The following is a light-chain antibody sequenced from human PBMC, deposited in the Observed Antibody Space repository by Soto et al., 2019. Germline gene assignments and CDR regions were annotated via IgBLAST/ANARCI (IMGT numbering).Light chain of an antibody. V-gene: IGKV3-15*01. Sequence: EIVMTQSPATLSVSPGERATLSCRASKSVSSNLAWYQQKPGQAPRLLIYGASTRATGIPARFSGSGSGTEFTLTISILQSEDFAVYYCQQYNNLPYTFGQGTKLEIK. CDR1: KSVSSN. J-gene: IGKJ2*01. CDR3: QQYNNLPYT. CDR2: GAS.